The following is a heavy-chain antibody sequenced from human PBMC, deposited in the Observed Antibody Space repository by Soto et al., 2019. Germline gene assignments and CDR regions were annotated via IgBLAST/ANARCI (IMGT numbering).Heavy chain of an antibody. D-gene: IGHD2-15*01. Sequence: GGSLRLSCAASGFTFSIYAMHWVRQAPGKGLEWVAVISYDGSNKYYADPVKGRFTISRDNSKNTLYLQMNSLRAEDTAVYYCARDRRIRWYGFYYYYGMDVWGQGTTVTVSS. V-gene: IGHV3-30-3*01. CDR1: GFTFSIYA. CDR3: ARDRRIRWYGFYYYYGMDV. CDR2: ISYDGSNK. J-gene: IGHJ6*02.